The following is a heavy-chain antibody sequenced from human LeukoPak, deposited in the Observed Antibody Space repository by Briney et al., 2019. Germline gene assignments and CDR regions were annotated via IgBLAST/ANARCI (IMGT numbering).Heavy chain of an antibody. V-gene: IGHV3-73*01. CDR2: IRSKANSYAT. J-gene: IGHJ5*02. Sequence: PGGSLRLSCAASGFTFSGSAMHWVRQASGKGLEWVGRIRSKANSYATAYAASVKGRFTISRDDSKNTAYLQMNSLKTEDTAVYYCTRPHNFYSSRMGFDPWGQGTLVTVSS. CDR1: GFTFSGSA. CDR3: TRPHNFYSSRMGFDP. D-gene: IGHD6-13*01.